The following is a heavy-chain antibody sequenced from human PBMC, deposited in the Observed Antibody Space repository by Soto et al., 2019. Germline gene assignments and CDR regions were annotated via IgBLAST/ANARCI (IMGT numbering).Heavy chain of an antibody. CDR1: GGTFSSYA. CDR2: IIPIFGTA. D-gene: IGHD4-17*01. Sequence: QVQLVQSGAEVKKPGSSVKVSCRASGGTFSSYAISWVRQAPGQGLEWMGGIIPIFGTANYAQKFQGRVTITADESTSTAYMELSSLRSEDTAVYYCADRGGDYGYYYYGMDVWGQGTTVTVSS. CDR3: ADRGGDYGYYYYGMDV. V-gene: IGHV1-69*12. J-gene: IGHJ6*02.